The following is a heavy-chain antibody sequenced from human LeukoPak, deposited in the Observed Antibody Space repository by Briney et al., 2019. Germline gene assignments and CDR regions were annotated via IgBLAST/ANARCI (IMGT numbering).Heavy chain of an antibody. J-gene: IGHJ4*02. D-gene: IGHD6-6*01. Sequence: GGSLRLSCAASGFTFDDYGMSWVRQAPGKGLEWVSGINWNGGSTGYADSVKGRFTISRDNAKNSLYLQLNILRAEDTALYYCARDRLRGIAARGFDYWGQGTLVTVSS. V-gene: IGHV3-20*04. CDR1: GFTFDDYG. CDR2: INWNGGST. CDR3: ARDRLRGIAARGFDY.